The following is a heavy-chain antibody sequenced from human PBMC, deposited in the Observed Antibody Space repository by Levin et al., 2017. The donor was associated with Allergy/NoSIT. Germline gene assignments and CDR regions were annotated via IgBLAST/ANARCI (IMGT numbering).Heavy chain of an antibody. CDR1: GFTFDDYG. D-gene: IGHD6-13*01. V-gene: IGHV3-9*01. CDR3: AKDKRGRWYVGTFDV. CDR2: INWNSLDA. J-gene: IGHJ3*01. Sequence: SLKISCVASGFTFDDYGMHWVRQVPGKGLEWVSGINWNSLDAVYADSVKGRFTISRDNAKNSPYLEMNSLRVEDTALYYCAKDKRGRWYVGTFDVWGRGTVVSVSS.